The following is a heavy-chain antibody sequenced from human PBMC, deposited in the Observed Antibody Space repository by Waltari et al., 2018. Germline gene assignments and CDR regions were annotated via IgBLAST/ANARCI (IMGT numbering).Heavy chain of an antibody. CDR3: ASDYSPPTYCGGDCYSGAFDI. J-gene: IGHJ3*02. CDR2: ISAYNGNT. CDR1: GYTFTSYG. D-gene: IGHD2-21*01. V-gene: IGHV1-18*01. Sequence: QVQLVQSGAEVKKPGASVKVSCKASGYTFTSYGISWVRQAPGQGLEWMGWISAYNGNTNYAQKLQGKVTMTTDTSTSTVYMELRSLRSDDTAVYYCASDYSPPTYCGGDCYSGAFDICGQGTMVTVSS.